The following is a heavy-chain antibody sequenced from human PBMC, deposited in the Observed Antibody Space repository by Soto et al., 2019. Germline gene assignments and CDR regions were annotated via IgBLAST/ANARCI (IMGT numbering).Heavy chain of an antibody. CDR1: GFTFRSYA. D-gene: IGHD2-8*01. V-gene: IGHV3-23*01. J-gene: IGHJ4*02. CDR3: TKHLSNGSPDY. CDR2: ISDSGGGT. Sequence: PGGPVRLSCPASGFTFRSYAMSWVRQAPGKGLEWVSLISDSGGGTYYADSVKGRFTISRDNAKNTLYLQMNSLRAEDTAVFYCTKHLSNGSPDYWGQGTLVTVSS.